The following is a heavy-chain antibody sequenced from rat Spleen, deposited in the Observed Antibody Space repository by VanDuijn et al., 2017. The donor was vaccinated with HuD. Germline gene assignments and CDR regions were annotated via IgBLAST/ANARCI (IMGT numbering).Heavy chain of an antibody. Sequence: EVQLVESDGGLVQPGRSLKLSCAASGFTFSDYYMAWVRQAPTKGLEWVATISYDVSSTYYRDSVKGRFTISRDNAKSTLYLQMNNLGSEDTAIYYCGREVPPLDHWGQGVMVTVSS. V-gene: IGHV5-7*01. CDR2: ISYDVSST. D-gene: IGHD3-7*01. CDR1: GFTFSDYY. J-gene: IGHJ2*01. CDR3: GREVPPLDH.